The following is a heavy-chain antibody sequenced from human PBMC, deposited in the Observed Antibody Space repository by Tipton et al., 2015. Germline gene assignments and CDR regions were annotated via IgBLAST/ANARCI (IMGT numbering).Heavy chain of an antibody. J-gene: IGHJ5*02. CDR3: ARVGSCSGDSCYYNWFDP. Sequence: RSLRLSCAASGFTFSDYAIHWVRQPPGKGLEWVALISYDGNSLYYPDSVRGRFTISRDNSENSLYLQMNSLRDEDTAVYFCARVGSCSGDSCYYNWFDPWGQGTLVTVSS. D-gene: IGHD2-15*01. V-gene: IGHV3-33*05. CDR1: GFTFSDYA. CDR2: ISYDGNSL.